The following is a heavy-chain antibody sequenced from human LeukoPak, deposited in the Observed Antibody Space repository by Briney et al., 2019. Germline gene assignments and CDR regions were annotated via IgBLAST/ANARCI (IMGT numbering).Heavy chain of an antibody. D-gene: IGHD1-7*01. Sequence: GGSLRLSCAASGFTFSSYEMNWVRQAPGKGLEWVSYISSSGSTIYYADSVKGRFTISRDNAKNSLYLQMNSLRAEDTAVYYCARDRGGVTGTSNFDYWGQGTLVTVSS. CDR1: GFTFSSYE. J-gene: IGHJ4*02. CDR2: ISSSGSTI. V-gene: IGHV3-48*03. CDR3: ARDRGGVTGTSNFDY.